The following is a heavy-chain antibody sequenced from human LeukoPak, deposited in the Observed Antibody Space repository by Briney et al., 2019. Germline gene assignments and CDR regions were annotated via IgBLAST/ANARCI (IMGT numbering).Heavy chain of an antibody. CDR1: GITLSNYG. Sequence: GGSLRLSCAVSGITLSNYGMRWVRQAPGKGLEWVSSITSGGDYIYYADSVKGRFTTSRDNAKNTLYLQMNSLRAEDTAVYYCAGDSSGYYYNPPNDAFDIWGQGTMVTVSS. CDR3: AGDSSGYYYNPPNDAFDI. V-gene: IGHV3-21*04. CDR2: ITSGGDYI. D-gene: IGHD3-22*01. J-gene: IGHJ3*02.